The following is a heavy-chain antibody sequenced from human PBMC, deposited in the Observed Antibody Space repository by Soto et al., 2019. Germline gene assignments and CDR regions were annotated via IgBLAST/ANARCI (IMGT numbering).Heavy chain of an antibody. CDR1: GGSFSGYY. V-gene: IGHV4-34*01. Sequence: SETLSLTCAVYGGSFSGYYWTWIRQSPGKGLEWIGEINHSGSTNYNPSLKSRVTISVDTSKNQFSLKLSSVTAADKAIYYCAVGINWFDPWGQGTLVTVSS. CDR3: AVGINWFDP. CDR2: INHSGST. J-gene: IGHJ5*02.